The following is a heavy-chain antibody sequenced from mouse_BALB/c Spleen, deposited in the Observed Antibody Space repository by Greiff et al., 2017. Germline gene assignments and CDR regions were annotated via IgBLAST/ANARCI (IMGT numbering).Heavy chain of an antibody. D-gene: IGHD1-2*01. CDR1: GFSLTSYG. Sequence: VKLMESGPGLVQPSQSLSITCTVSGFSLTSYGVHWVRQSPGKGLEWLGVIWSGGSTDYNAAFISSLSISKDNSKSQVFCKMNSLQANETAIYYGARKEAYYGAMDYWGQGTSVTVSS. CDR2: IWSGGST. V-gene: IGHV2-2*02. CDR3: ARKEAYYGAMDY. J-gene: IGHJ4*01.